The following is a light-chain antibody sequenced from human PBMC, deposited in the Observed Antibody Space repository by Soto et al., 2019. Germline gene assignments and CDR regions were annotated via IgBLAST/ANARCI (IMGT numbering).Light chain of an antibody. CDR2: EGS. J-gene: IGLJ1*01. CDR3: CSYAGSSTSV. Sequence: QSVLTQPASVSGSPRQSITISCTGISSDVGNYNLVSWYQQYPGRAPKLIIYEGSKRPSGVSNRFSSSKSGNTASLTISGLQAEDEADHYCCSYAGSSTSVFGTGTKVTVL. V-gene: IGLV2-23*01. CDR1: SSDVGNYNL.